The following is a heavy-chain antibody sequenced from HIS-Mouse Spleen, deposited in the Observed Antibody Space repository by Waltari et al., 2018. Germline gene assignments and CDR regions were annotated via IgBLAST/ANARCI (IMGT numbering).Heavy chain of an antibody. J-gene: IGHJ2*01. CDR2: IYYSGGT. CDR3: ARTRGYWYFDL. V-gene: IGHV4-39*01. CDR1: GGSISSSSDY. Sequence: QLQLQESGPGLVKPSETLSLTCTVSGGSISSSSDYWGWIRQPPGKGLVGIGSIYYSGGTYYNPSLKSRFTISVGTSKNQFSLKLGSVTAADTAVYYCARTRGYWYFDLWGRGTLVTVSS. D-gene: IGHD3-10*01.